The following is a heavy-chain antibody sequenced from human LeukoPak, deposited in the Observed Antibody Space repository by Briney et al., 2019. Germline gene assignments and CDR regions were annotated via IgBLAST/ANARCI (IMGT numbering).Heavy chain of an antibody. J-gene: IGHJ3*02. CDR1: GGSISSSSYY. CDR2: IYYSGST. Sequence: SETLSLTCTVSGGSISSSSYYWGWIRQPPGKGLEWIGSIYYSGSTYYNPSLKSRVTTSVDTSKNQFSLKLSSVTAADTAVYYCARHLGVTRRPDSSGYYYVPDAFDIWGQGTMVTVSS. D-gene: IGHD3-22*01. V-gene: IGHV4-39*01. CDR3: ARHLGVTRRPDSSGYYYVPDAFDI.